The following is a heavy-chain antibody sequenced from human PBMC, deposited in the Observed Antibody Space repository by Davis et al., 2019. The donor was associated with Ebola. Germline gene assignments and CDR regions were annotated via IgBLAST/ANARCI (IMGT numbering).Heavy chain of an antibody. J-gene: IGHJ6*02. CDR2: ISGSGGST. CDR3: AKDLADIVVVPAAADYGMDV. V-gene: IGHV3-23*01. CDR1: GFTLSSYA. Sequence: PGGSLRLSCAASGFTLSSYAMSWVRQAPGKGLEWVSAISGSGGSTYYADSVKGRFTISRDNSKNTLYLQMNSLRAEDTAVYYCAKDLADIVVVPAAADYGMDVWGQGTTVTVSS. D-gene: IGHD2-2*01.